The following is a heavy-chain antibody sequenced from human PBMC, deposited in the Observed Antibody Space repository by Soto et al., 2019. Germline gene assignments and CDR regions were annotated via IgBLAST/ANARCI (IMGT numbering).Heavy chain of an antibody. CDR3: ASDRGSSGQSPDY. CDR2: ISAYNGNT. J-gene: IGHJ4*02. V-gene: IGHV1-18*01. Sequence: QVQLVQSGAEVKKPGASVKVSCKASGYTFTSYGISWVRQAPGQGLEWMGWISAYNGNTNYAQKVQGRVTMTTDTSTSSVYVELTSLRSNDSAVYSRASDRGSSGQSPDYWGQGTLVTV. D-gene: IGHD6-19*01. CDR1: GYTFTSYG.